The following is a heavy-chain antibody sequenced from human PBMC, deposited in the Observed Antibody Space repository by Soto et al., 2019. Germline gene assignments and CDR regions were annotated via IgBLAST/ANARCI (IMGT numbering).Heavy chain of an antibody. CDR2: ISSSGSTI. Sequence: PGGSLRLSCAASGFTFTDYYMTWIRQAPGKGLEWVSYISSSGSTIYYADSVKGRFTISRDNAKNSLYLQMNSLRAEDTAVYYCAKPPKTYDHILDFDYWGQGALVTVSS. CDR3: AKPPKTYDHILDFDY. V-gene: IGHV3-11*01. J-gene: IGHJ4*02. CDR1: GFTFTDYY. D-gene: IGHD3-9*01.